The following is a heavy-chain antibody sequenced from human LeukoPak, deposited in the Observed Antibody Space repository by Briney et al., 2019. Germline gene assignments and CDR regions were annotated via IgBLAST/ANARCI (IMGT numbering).Heavy chain of an antibody. V-gene: IGHV1-46*01. CDR2: INPSGGST. CDR1: GYTFTSYY. CDR3: ARAPVAGHFDV. J-gene: IGHJ3*01. D-gene: IGHD6-19*01. Sequence: GASVKVSCKASGYTFTSYYMRWVRQAPGQGLEWMGIINPSGGSTSYAQKFQGRVTMTRDTSTSTVYMELSSLRSEDTAVYYCARAPVAGHFDVWGQGTMVTVSS.